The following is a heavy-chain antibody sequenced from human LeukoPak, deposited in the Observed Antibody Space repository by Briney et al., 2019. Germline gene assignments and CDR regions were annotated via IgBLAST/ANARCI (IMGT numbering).Heavy chain of an antibody. CDR3: AKGGSGSRGDIMDV. D-gene: IGHD3-10*01. Sequence: GGSLRLSCAASGFTFSSYGMHWVRQAPGKGLGWVAVISYDGSNKYYADSVKGRFTISRDNSKNTLYLQMNSLRAEDTAVYYCAKGGSGSRGDIMDVWGKGTTVTVSS. V-gene: IGHV3-30*18. J-gene: IGHJ6*04. CDR2: ISYDGSNK. CDR1: GFTFSSYG.